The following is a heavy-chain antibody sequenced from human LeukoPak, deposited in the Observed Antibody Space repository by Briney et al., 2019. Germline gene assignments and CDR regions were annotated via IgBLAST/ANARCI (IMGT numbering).Heavy chain of an antibody. D-gene: IGHD3-22*01. CDR1: GYSFTSYW. Sequence: GESLKISCKGSGYSFTSYWIGWVRQMPGKGLEWMGIIYPGDSDTRYSPSFQGQVTISADKSISTAYLQWSSLKASDTAMYYCARSRYYDSSGYNPKWYFQHWGQGTLDTVSS. CDR2: IYPGDSDT. CDR3: ARSRYYDSSGYNPKWYFQH. J-gene: IGHJ1*01. V-gene: IGHV5-51*01.